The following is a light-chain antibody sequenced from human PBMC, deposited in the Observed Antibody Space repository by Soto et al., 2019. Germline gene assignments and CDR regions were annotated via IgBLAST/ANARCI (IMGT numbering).Light chain of an antibody. CDR3: QQYDDLPWT. J-gene: IGKJ1*01. CDR2: AAS. V-gene: IGKV1-33*01. CDR1: QSISSY. Sequence: DIQMTQSPSSLSASVGDRVTITCRASQSISSYLNWYQQKPGKAPKLLIYAASSLETGVPSRFSGSGSGTEFTFTISSLQPEDIATYYCQQYDDLPWTFGQGTKVDIK.